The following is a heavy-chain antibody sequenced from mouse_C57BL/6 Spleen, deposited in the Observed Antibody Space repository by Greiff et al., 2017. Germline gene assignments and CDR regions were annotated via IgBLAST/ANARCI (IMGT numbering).Heavy chain of an antibody. Sequence: VQLQQSGAELVRPGASVKLSCTASGFNIKDDYMHWVKQRPEQGLEWIGWIDPESGDTEYASMFQGKATITADTSSNTAYLQLSGVTSEDTAVYYYTTWDYDGGLDYWGQGTTLTVSS. CDR3: TTWDYDGGLDY. D-gene: IGHD2-4*01. V-gene: IGHV14-4*01. CDR1: GFNIKDDY. CDR2: IDPESGDT. J-gene: IGHJ2*01.